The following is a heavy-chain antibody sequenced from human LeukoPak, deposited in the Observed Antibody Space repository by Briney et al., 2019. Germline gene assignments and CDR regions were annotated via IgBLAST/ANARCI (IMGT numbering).Heavy chain of an antibody. CDR1: GGSISSSNW. CDR3: ARAANIGYCSSTGCSPFDY. Sequence: SETLSLTCAVSGGSISSSNWWSWVRQPPGKGLEWIGEIYHSGSTNYNPSLKSRVTISVDRSKNQFSLKLSSVTAADTAVYYCARAANIGYCSSTGCSPFDYWGQGTLVTVSS. D-gene: IGHD2-2*01. V-gene: IGHV4-4*02. CDR2: IYHSGST. J-gene: IGHJ4*02.